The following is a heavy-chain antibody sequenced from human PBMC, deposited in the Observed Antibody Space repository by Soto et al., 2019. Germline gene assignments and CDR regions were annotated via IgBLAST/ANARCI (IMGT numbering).Heavy chain of an antibody. V-gene: IGHV1-69*18. CDR1: GGSFRSDV. J-gene: IGHJ5*02. Sequence: QVQLVQSGAEVNKPGSSLKISCKAAGGSFRSDVFSWVRQAPGQGLEWMGRIITIFGAANYAQKFQDRVTITADEASSTVYMELRTLPSDDTAVYYCAGDPGNDCCTTRCSHRGWFDHWGQGTLVTVSS. CDR2: IITIFGAA. CDR3: AGDPGNDCCTTRCSHRGWFDH. D-gene: IGHD2-8*01.